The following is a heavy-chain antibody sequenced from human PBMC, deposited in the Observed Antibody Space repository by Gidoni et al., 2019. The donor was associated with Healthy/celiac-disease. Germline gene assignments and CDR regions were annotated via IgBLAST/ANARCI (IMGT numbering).Heavy chain of an antibody. Sequence: QVQLVESGGVGVQPGRSLRLSCADAGFHFSRYAIHWVRQAPGKGLEWVAVISYDGSNKYYADSVKGRFTISRDNSKNTLYMQMNSLRAEDTAVYYCARGSEGVPRGRDGYNYHWGQGTLVTVSS. CDR2: ISYDGSNK. J-gene: IGHJ5*02. CDR3: ARGSEGVPRGRDGYNYH. CDR1: GFHFSRYA. D-gene: IGHD5-12*01. V-gene: IGHV3-30-3*01.